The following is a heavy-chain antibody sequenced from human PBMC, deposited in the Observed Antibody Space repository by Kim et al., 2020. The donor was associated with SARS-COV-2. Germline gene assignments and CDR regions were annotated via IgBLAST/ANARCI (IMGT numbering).Heavy chain of an antibody. CDR2: ISYDGSNK. CDR3: ARDGLLTGYYYSYYGMDV. D-gene: IGHD3-9*01. J-gene: IGHJ6*01. Sequence: GESLKISCAASGFTFSSYGMHWVRQAPGKGLEWVAVISYDGSNKYYADSVKGRFTISRDNSKNTLYLQMNSLRAEDTAVYYCARDGLLTGYYYSYYGMDV. CDR1: GFTFSSYG. V-gene: IGHV3-33*05.